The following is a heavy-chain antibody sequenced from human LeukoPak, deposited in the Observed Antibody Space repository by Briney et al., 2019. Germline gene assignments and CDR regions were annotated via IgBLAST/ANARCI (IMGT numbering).Heavy chain of an antibody. J-gene: IGHJ5*02. V-gene: IGHV1-2*02. CDR2: INPNSGGT. Sequence: EASVKVSCKASGYTFTGYYIHWVRQAPGQGLEWMGWINPNSGGTKYAQRFQGRVTMTRDTSISTAYMELSRLRSDDTAVYYCAKDSAVWGSLNYFDPWGQGTLVTVSS. CDR1: GYTFTGYY. CDR3: AKDSAVWGSLNYFDP. D-gene: IGHD3-16*01.